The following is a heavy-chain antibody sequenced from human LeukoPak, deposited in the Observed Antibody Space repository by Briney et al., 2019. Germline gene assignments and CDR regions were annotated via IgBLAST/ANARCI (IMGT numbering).Heavy chain of an antibody. V-gene: IGHV5-51*01. D-gene: IGHD3-10*01. Sequence: GESLKISCKASRNSFTRSWIGWVRQMPGGGLEWMAIAYPGDSDIRYSPSFQGQVTISADTSIATAYLQWRSLKASDTAMYYCATGTKVRGFDSWGQGTQVTVSS. CDR1: RNSFTRSW. CDR3: ATGTKVRGFDS. J-gene: IGHJ4*02. CDR2: AYPGDSDI.